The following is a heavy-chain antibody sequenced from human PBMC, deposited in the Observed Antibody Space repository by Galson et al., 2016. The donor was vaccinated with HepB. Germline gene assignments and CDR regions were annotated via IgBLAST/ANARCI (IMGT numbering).Heavy chain of an antibody. CDR1: GYTFTGYY. V-gene: IGHV1-2*02. J-gene: IGHJ5*02. D-gene: IGHD3-10*01. CDR2: INPNRGGT. CDR3: ARDLGETMVRGVIIRDWFDP. Sequence: SVKVSCKASGYTFTGYYIHWVRQAPGQGLEWMGWINPNRGGTKYVQKFQGRVTMTRATSIKTAYMELRRLRSDDTAVYYCARDLGETMVRGVIIRDWFDPWGQGTLVTVSS.